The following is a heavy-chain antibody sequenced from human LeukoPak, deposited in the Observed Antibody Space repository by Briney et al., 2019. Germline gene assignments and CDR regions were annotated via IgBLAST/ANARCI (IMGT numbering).Heavy chain of an antibody. CDR1: GYTFTSYG. CDR2: ISAYNGNT. Sequence: GASVKVSCKASGYTFTSYGISWVRQAPGQGLEWMGWISAYNGNTNYAQKLQGRVTMTTDTSTSTAYMELRSLRSDDTAVYYCARDQLGADYYYYYMDVWGKGTTVTVSS. D-gene: IGHD1-1*01. J-gene: IGHJ6*03. V-gene: IGHV1-18*01. CDR3: ARDQLGADYYYYYMDV.